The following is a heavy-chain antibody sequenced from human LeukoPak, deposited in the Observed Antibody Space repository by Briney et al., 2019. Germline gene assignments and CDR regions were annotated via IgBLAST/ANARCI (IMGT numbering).Heavy chain of an antibody. J-gene: IGHJ4*02. CDR1: GFTFRSYE. CDR3: ARVRGTGYSDFGEFDY. V-gene: IGHV3-48*03. CDR2: ISSSGSTI. Sequence: GGSLRLSCAASGFTFRSYEMNWVRQAPGKGLEWVSYISSSGSTIYYADSVKGRFTIPRDNAKNSLFLEMNSLRADDKGVYFCARVRGTGYSDFGEFDYWGQGTVASVSS. D-gene: IGHD3-10*01.